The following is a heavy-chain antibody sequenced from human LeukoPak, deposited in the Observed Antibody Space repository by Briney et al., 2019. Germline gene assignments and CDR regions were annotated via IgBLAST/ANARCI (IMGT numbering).Heavy chain of an antibody. CDR1: GFTFSSYA. J-gene: IGHJ4*02. Sequence: GGSLRLSCAASGFTFSSYAMSWVRQAPGKGLEWVSTISGGGGTPYYADSVKGRFTISRDNSKNTLFLQMNSLRAEDTAIYYCAKGYSSGWYCFDYWGQGTLVTVSS. CDR2: ISGGGGTP. D-gene: IGHD6-19*01. V-gene: IGHV3-23*01. CDR3: AKGYSSGWYCFDY.